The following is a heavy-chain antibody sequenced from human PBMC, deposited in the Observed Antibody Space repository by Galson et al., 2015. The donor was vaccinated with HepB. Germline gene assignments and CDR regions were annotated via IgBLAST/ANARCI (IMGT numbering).Heavy chain of an antibody. D-gene: IGHD6-25*01. CDR1: GGTFSSYT. CDR2: IIPILGIA. V-gene: IGHV1-69*02. CDR3: ARAASSGSIVMDV. J-gene: IGHJ6*02. Sequence: SVKVSCKASGGTFSSYTISWVRQAPGQGLEWMGRIIPILGIANYAQKFQGRVTITADKSTSTAYMELSSLRSEDTAVYYCARAASSGSIVMDVWGQGTTVTVSS.